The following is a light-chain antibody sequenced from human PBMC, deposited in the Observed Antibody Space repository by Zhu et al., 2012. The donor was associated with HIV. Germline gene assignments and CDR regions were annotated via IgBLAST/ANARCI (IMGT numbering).Light chain of an antibody. V-gene: IGKV3-20*01. Sequence: IVLTQSPGTLSVSPGERVTLFCRASQSVATTKLAWYQQKSGQAPRLLIYGGSSRATGIPDRFSGTGSGTDFTLTISRLEPEDYAVYHCQQYDSSPWTFGQGTRVEVK. J-gene: IGKJ1*01. CDR2: GGS. CDR1: QSVATTK. CDR3: QQYDSSPWT.